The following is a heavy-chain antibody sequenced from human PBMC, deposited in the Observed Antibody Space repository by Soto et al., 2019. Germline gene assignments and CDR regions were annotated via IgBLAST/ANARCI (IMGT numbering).Heavy chain of an antibody. CDR1: GGSFSGYY. Sequence: PSETLSLTCAVYGGSFSGYYWSWIRQPPGKGLEWIGEINHSGSTNYNPSLKSRVTISVDTSKNQFSLKLSSVTAADTAVYYCADSDGSGSYYAFDYWGQGTLVTVSS. CDR2: INHSGST. CDR3: ADSDGSGSYYAFDY. D-gene: IGHD3-10*01. V-gene: IGHV4-34*01. J-gene: IGHJ4*02.